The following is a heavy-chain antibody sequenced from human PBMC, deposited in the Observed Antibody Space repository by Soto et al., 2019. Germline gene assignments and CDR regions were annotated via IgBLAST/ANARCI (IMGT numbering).Heavy chain of an antibody. J-gene: IGHJ5*02. CDR3: AKGSGVAGTLLFRRFDP. Sequence: PGGSLRLSCAASGFTVSSYARSWVRQAPGKGLEWVSAISGSGGSTYYADSVKGRFTISRDNSKNTLYLQMNSLRAEDTAVYYCAKGSGVAGTLLFRRFDPWGQGTLVTVSS. D-gene: IGHD6-19*01. CDR1: GFTVSSYA. V-gene: IGHV3-23*01. CDR2: ISGSGGST.